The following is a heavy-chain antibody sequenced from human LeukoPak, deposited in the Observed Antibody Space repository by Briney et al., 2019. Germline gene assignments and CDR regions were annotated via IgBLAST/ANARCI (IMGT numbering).Heavy chain of an antibody. Sequence: GGSLRLSCAASGFTFSSYSMNWVRQAPGKGLEWVSSISSSSSYIYYADSVKGRFTISRDNTKNSLYLQMNSLRAEDTAVYYCARPGDGDLGGYWGQGTLVTVSS. CDR1: GFTFSSYS. CDR3: ARPGDGDLGGY. V-gene: IGHV3-21*01. D-gene: IGHD4-17*01. CDR2: ISSSSSYI. J-gene: IGHJ4*02.